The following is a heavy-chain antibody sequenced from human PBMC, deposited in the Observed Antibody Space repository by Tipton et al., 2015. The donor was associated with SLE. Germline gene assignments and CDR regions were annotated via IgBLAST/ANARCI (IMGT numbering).Heavy chain of an antibody. J-gene: IGHJ4*02. Sequence: SLRLSCAASGFTLSSNWKHWVRQAPGKGLEWVSHISPDGTRTSYADSVKGRFTVSRDDAKNTLYLQMNSLGVDDSAVYFCSAWFNYWGQGSLVSVSS. CDR2: ISPDGTRT. V-gene: IGHV3-74*01. CDR3: SAWFNY. CDR1: GFTLSSNW. D-gene: IGHD3-10*01.